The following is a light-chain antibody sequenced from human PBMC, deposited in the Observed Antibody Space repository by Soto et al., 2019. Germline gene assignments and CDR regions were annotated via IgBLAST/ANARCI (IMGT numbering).Light chain of an antibody. CDR1: QTSSSW. CDR3: QHYNSYSEA. CDR2: KAS. V-gene: IGKV1-5*03. Sequence: DIQMTQSPSTLSGSVGDRVTLTCRASQTSSSWLAWYQQKPGKAPKLLIYKASTLKSGGPSRFSGSGSGTEFTLTISSLQPDDFATYYCQHYNSYSEAFGQGTKVDIK. J-gene: IGKJ1*01.